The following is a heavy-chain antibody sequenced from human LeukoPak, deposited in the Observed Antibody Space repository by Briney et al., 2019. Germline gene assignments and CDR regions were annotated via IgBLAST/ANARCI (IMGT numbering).Heavy chain of an antibody. Sequence: GGSLRLSCAASGFTFSSYTMHWVRQAPGKGLEWVALVSYDGTKITYADSVKGRFTISRDNSKNTLYLQMNSLRAEDTAVYYCAKAWWEPPYYFDYWGQGTLVTVSS. J-gene: IGHJ4*02. CDR1: GFTFSSYT. CDR2: VSYDGTKI. D-gene: IGHD1-26*01. V-gene: IGHV3-30-3*01. CDR3: AKAWWEPPYYFDY.